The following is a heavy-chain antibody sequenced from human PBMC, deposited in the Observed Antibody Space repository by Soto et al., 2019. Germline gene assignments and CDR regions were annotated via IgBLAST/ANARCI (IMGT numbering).Heavy chain of an antibody. V-gene: IGHV3-30*18. CDR2: ISYDGTNE. Sequence: QVQLVESGGGVVQPGRSRRLSCAASGFTFSNYGMHWVRQAPGKGLEWVAAISYDGTNEYYADSVKGRFTISRDDTENTLFVQMNSLRPEDTAVYYCAKELETFGGPFGSDIWGQGTMVTVSS. CDR1: GFTFSNYG. CDR3: AKELETFGGPFGSDI. J-gene: IGHJ3*02. D-gene: IGHD3-10*01.